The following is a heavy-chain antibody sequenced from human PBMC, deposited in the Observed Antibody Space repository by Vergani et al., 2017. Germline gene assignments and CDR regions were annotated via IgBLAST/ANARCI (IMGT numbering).Heavy chain of an antibody. V-gene: IGHV4-59*01. D-gene: IGHD2-15*01. CDR2: IYYSGST. CDR1: GGSISSYY. J-gene: IGHJ3*02. CDR3: AREPIGYCSGGSCPRDAFDI. Sequence: QLQLQESGPGLVKPSETLSLTCTVSGGSISSYYWSWIRQPPGKGLEWIGYIYYSGSTNYNPSLKSRVTISVDTSKNQFSLKLSSVTAADTAVYYCAREPIGYCSGGSCPRDAFDIWGQGTMVTVSS.